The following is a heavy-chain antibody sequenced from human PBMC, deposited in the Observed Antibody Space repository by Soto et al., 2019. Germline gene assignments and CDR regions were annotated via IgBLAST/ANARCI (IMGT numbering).Heavy chain of an antibody. CDR2: IRSKPYGGTT. CDR3: SRLKEYSDYADLAS. CDR1: GFTFGNYA. J-gene: IGHJ4*02. V-gene: IGHV3-49*03. Sequence: GGSLRLSCTASGFTFGNYAMSWFRQAPGKGLEWVGFIRSKPYGGTTEYAASVKDRFTISRDDSESIAYLQMNSLETDDTALYHCSRLKEYSDYADLASWGQETLVTVSS. D-gene: IGHD5-12*01.